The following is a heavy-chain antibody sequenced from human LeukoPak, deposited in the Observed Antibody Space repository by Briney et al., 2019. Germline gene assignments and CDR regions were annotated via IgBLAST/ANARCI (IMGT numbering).Heavy chain of an antibody. J-gene: IGHJ1*01. CDR1: GGTFSSYA. CDR2: IIPILGIA. V-gene: IGHV1-69*04. D-gene: IGHD5-12*01. CDR3: AREEMATPKSHFQH. Sequence: SVKVSCKASGGTFSSYAISWVRQAPGQGLEWMGRIIPILGIANYAQKFQGRVTITAGKSTSTAYMELSSLRSEDTAVYYCAREEMATPKSHFQHWGQGTLVTVSS.